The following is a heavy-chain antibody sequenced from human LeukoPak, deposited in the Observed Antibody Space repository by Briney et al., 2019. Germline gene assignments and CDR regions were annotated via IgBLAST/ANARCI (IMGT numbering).Heavy chain of an antibody. CDR3: ARLRASRSVATIGD. Sequence: SETLSLTCTVSGGSISSSSYYWGWIRQPPGKGLEWIGSIYYSGSTYYNPSLKSRVTISVDTSKNQFSLKLSSVTAADTAVYYCARLRASRSVATIGDWGQGTLVTVSS. CDR2: IYYSGST. V-gene: IGHV4-39*01. D-gene: IGHD5-12*01. CDR1: GGSISSSSYY. J-gene: IGHJ4*02.